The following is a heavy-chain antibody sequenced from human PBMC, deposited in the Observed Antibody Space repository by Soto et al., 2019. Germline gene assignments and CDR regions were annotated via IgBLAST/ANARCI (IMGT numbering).Heavy chain of an antibody. D-gene: IGHD1-26*01. CDR3: ARKGGSFYGPFDY. J-gene: IGHJ4*02. Sequence: WGSLRLSCAASGFTFSDYAMSWVRQAPGKGLEWVSTIRGTDGTTYYADSVKGRFTISRDNSKNTLYLQMNSLRAEDAAIYYCARKGGSFYGPFDYWGQGTLVTVSS. CDR1: GFTFSDYA. V-gene: IGHV3-23*01. CDR2: IRGTDGTT.